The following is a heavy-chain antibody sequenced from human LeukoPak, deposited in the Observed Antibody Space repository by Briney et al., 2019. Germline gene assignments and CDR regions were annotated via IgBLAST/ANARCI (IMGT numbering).Heavy chain of an antibody. D-gene: IGHD4-17*01. J-gene: IGHJ4*02. Sequence: PSETLSLTCTVSGVSINSHDLNWIRQPPGEGLGWVGNIYYSGSTYYNPSLKSRVTISVDTSKNQFSLWLMSLTPTGTAVYYYARNRLPYGDTVDSWGQGTLVTVSS. V-gene: IGHV4-59*11. CDR2: IYYSGST. CDR1: GVSINSHD. CDR3: ARNRLPYGDTVDS.